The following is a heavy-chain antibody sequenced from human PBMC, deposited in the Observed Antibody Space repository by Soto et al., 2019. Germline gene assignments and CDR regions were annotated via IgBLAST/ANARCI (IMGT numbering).Heavy chain of an antibody. CDR3: EREWGGGFGDV. CDR2: ITSDGSST. Sequence: EVQLVESGGGLVQPGGSLRLSCAASGFTFSTYYMWWVRQAPGKGLVWVARITSDGSSTNYADSVKGRFTISRDNAKNTLYVKMHRLRDEDRAVYFCEREWGGGFGDVWGQGNTVTGSS. J-gene: IGHJ6*02. CDR1: GFTFSTYY. D-gene: IGHD3-10*01. V-gene: IGHV3-74*01.